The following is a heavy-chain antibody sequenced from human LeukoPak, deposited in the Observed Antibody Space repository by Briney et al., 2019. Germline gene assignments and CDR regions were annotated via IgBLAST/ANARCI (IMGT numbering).Heavy chain of an antibody. CDR1: GGSISSGSYY. CDR2: IYTSGST. J-gene: IGHJ4*02. Sequence: PSETLSLTCTVSGGSISSGSYYWSWIRQPAGKGLEWIGRIYTSGSTNYNPSLKSRVTISVDTSKNQFSLKLSSVTAADTAVYYCARDCTMCGFDYWGQGTLVTVSS. V-gene: IGHV4-61*02. D-gene: IGHD2-8*01. CDR3: ARDCTMCGFDY.